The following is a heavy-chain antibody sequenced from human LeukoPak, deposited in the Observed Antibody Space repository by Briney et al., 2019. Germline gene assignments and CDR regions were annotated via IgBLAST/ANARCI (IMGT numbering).Heavy chain of an antibody. D-gene: IGHD2-15*01. V-gene: IGHV4-31*03. CDR3: ARAPQNPHGSGFSGRWFDP. J-gene: IGHJ5*02. Sequence: SETLSLTCTVSGVSISSGRDHWSWIRQHPGKGLEWIGYISHTGSTYYNPSLESRFSLSVDTSKNQLSLTVRSVTAADTAVYYCARAPQNPHGSGFSGRWFDPWGQGTLVTVSS. CDR1: GVSISSGRDH. CDR2: ISHTGST.